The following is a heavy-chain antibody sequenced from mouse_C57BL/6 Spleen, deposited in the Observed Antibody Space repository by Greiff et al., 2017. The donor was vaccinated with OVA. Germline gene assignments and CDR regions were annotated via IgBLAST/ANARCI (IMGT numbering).Heavy chain of an antibody. V-gene: IGHV5-17*01. CDR2: ISSGSSTI. CDR3: ARDFWSYAMDY. CDR1: GFTFSDYG. Sequence: EVKVVESGGGLVKPGGSLKLSCAASGFTFSDYGMHWVRQAPEKGLEWVAYISSGSSTISYADTVKGRFPIFRDNAKNTLFLQMTSLRTEDTAMYYCARDFWSYAMDYWGQGTSVTVSS. J-gene: IGHJ4*01.